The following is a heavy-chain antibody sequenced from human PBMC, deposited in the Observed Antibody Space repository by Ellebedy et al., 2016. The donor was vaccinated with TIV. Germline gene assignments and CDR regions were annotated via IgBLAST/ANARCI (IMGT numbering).Heavy chain of an antibody. CDR2: FYIAGYT. CDR1: GFTVGSNF. Sequence: GESLKISCAASGFTVGSNFMTWVRQTPGKGLEWVSVFYIAGYTKYADSVKGRFTISRDDTENTLFLQMDNLRPEDTAVYFCARVHDYYYAMDVWGQGTTVTVS. V-gene: IGHV3-53*01. D-gene: IGHD3-16*01. CDR3: ARVHDYYYAMDV. J-gene: IGHJ6*02.